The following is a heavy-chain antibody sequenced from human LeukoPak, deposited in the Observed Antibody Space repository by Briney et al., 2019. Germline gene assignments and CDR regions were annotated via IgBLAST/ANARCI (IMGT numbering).Heavy chain of an antibody. Sequence: SETLSLTCTVSGGSISSFYWSWIRQPPGKGLEWIGYIYYSGSTNYNPSLKSRVTISVDTSKNQFSLKLSSVTAADTAVYYCASRGYCSSTSCSRTFDYWGQGTLVTVSS. CDR2: IYYSGST. J-gene: IGHJ4*02. CDR1: GGSISSFY. D-gene: IGHD2-2*01. V-gene: IGHV4-59*08. CDR3: ASRGYCSSTSCSRTFDY.